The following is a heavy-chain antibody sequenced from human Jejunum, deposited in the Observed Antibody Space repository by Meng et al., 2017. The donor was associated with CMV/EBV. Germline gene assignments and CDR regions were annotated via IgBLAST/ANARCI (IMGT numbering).Heavy chain of an antibody. CDR2: ISGSSTVT. J-gene: IGHJ4*02. CDR3: TRDPRACDY. CDR1: GFSFSDYY. V-gene: IGHV3-11*05. Sequence: VQVVEAGVGLVEPGGSLRLSCKASGFSFSDYYMTWIRHTPGKGPEWLAYISGSSTVTNYADSVKGRFTISRDNVNNLLYLQMNSLRADDTAVYYCTRDPRACDYWGQGTLVTVSS.